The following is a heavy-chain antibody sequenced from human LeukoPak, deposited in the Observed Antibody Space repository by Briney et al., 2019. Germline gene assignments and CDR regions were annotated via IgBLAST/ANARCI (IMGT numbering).Heavy chain of an antibody. V-gene: IGHV4-59*08. CDR1: GGSISSYY. Sequence: SETLSPTCTVSGGSISSYYWSWIRQPPGKGLEWIGYIYYSGSTNYNPSLKSRVTISVDTSKNQFSLKLSSVTAADTAVYYCARRASSWFQIDYWGQGTLVTVSS. CDR2: IYYSGST. J-gene: IGHJ4*02. D-gene: IGHD6-13*01. CDR3: ARRASSWFQIDY.